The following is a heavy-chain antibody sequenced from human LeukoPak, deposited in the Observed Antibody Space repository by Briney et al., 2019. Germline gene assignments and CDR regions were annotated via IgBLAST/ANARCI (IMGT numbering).Heavy chain of an antibody. Sequence: SETLSLNCAVSGYSISSGYYWGWIRQPPGKGLEWIGSIYHSGSTYYNPSLKSRVTISVDTSQNQLPLKLSSVTAADTAVYYCARTGTWITIDIWGQGTMVTVSS. CDR2: IYHSGST. J-gene: IGHJ3*02. CDR3: ARTGTWITIDI. V-gene: IGHV4-38-2*01. D-gene: IGHD5-12*01. CDR1: GYSISSGYY.